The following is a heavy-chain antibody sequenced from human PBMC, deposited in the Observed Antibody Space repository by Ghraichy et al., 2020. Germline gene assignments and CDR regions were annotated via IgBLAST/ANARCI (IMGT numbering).Heavy chain of an antibody. CDR2: TYFRSRWIN. CDR1: GDSVSGNGAA. V-gene: IGHV6-1*01. J-gene: IGHJ6*02. CDR3: ARGQPDYYAMDV. Sequence: SQTLSLTCAISGDSVSGNGAAWNWIRHSPSRGLELLGRTYFRSRWINEYAVSMKSRVSIYPDTSKNQFSLQLTSVTPEDTAVYYCARGQPDYYAMDVWGQGTTVTVSS. D-gene: IGHD5-12*01.